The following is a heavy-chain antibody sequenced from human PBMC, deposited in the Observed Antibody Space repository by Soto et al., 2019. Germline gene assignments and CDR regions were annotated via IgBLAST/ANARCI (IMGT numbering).Heavy chain of an antibody. CDR2: INAGNGNT. J-gene: IGHJ4*02. Sequence: QVQLVQSGAEEKKPGASGRVSGKASGYTFTGYALHWGRQAPGQGLEWMGWINAGNGNTKYSQKFQGRVTITRDTSASTAYMELSSLRSEDTAVYYCARAVAVAADFDYWGQGTLVTVSS. D-gene: IGHD6-19*01. CDR3: ARAVAVAADFDY. V-gene: IGHV1-3*05. CDR1: GYTFTGYA.